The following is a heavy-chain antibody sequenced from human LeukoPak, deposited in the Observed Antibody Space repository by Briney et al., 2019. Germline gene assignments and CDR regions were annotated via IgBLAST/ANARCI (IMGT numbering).Heavy chain of an antibody. CDR3: ARAGRYYDSTGYYWYFDF. CDR2: ISQSGST. V-gene: IGHV4-4*02. Sequence: SETLSLTCAVSGGSISSSNWWSWVRPPPEKGLEWIGEISQSGSTNYNPSLKSRVTMSVDKSKNQFSLKLTSVTAADTAVYYCARAGRYYDSTGYYWYFDFWGQGTLVTVSS. D-gene: IGHD3-22*01. CDR1: GGSISSSNW. J-gene: IGHJ4*02.